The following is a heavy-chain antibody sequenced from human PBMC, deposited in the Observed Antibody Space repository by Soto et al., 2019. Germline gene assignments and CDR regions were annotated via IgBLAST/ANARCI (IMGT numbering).Heavy chain of an antibody. CDR2: ISADNGNT. V-gene: IGHV1-18*01. Sequence: QVPLVQSGAEVKKPGASVKVSCKASGYTFTSYGISWVRQAPGQGLEWMGWISADNGNTNYAQKLQGRVTMTTDTSTSAAYKELTSLRSDDTAVYYCARERRGSGSYSFCWGQGTLVTVSS. J-gene: IGHJ4*02. D-gene: IGHD1-26*01. CDR1: GYTFTSYG. CDR3: ARERRGSGSYSFC.